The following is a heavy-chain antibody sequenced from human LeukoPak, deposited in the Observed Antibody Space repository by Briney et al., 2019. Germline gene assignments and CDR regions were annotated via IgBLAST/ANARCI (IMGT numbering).Heavy chain of an antibody. CDR1: GLTFSDYY. CDR3: AKSGRTIQLSLFDY. CDR2: ISGSGGST. Sequence: PGGSLRLSCAASGLTFSDYYMSWVRQAPGKGLEWVSAISGSGGSTYCADSVKGRFTISRDNSKNTLYLQMNSLRAEDTAVYYCAKSGRTIQLSLFDYWGQGTLVTVSS. J-gene: IGHJ4*02. V-gene: IGHV3-23*01. D-gene: IGHD5-18*01.